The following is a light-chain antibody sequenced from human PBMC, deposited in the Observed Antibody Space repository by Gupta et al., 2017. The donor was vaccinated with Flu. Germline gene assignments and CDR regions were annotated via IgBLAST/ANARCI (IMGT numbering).Light chain of an antibody. CDR1: DLVNKK. CDR3: QAWDTSTFYV. J-gene: IGLJ1*01. Sequence: NDLTPPPSDAVALGQTASITCSGDDLVNKKVSWYQQMPGQSPVLVIFENSRRPSGIPERLSGSNSGNTATLTITRTQAMDEADYYCQAWDTSTFYVFGPGTTVTVL. CDR2: ENS. V-gene: IGLV3-1*01.